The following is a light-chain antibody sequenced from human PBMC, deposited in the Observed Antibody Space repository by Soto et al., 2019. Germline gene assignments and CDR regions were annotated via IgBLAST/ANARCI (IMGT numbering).Light chain of an antibody. Sequence: AIQMTQSPSSLSASVGDTVTITCRASQGIRNDLGWYQQKPGKAPKLLIFATSTLQNGVPSRFSGCGFGKDFTLPISGLQPEDFATYYCLQDYTFPRTFGPGTKVDLK. J-gene: IGKJ3*01. CDR2: ATS. V-gene: IGKV1-6*01. CDR3: LQDYTFPRT. CDR1: QGIRND.